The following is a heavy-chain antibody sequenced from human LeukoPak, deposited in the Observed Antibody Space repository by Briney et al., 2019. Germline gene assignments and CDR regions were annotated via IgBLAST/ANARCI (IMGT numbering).Heavy chain of an antibody. V-gene: IGHV4-38-2*02. CDR3: VRGYYFDY. Sequence: SETLSLTCTVSGYSISSGYYWGWIRQPPGKGLEWIGSIYYSGSTYYNPSLKSRVTISVDTSKNQFSLKLSSVTAADTAVYYCVRGYYFDYWGQGTLVTVSS. J-gene: IGHJ4*02. CDR1: GYSISSGYY. D-gene: IGHD1-14*01. CDR2: IYYSGST.